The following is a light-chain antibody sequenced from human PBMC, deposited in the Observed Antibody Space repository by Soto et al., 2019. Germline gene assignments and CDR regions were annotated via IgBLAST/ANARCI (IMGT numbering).Light chain of an antibody. CDR2: GAS. CDR1: QSVSSY. V-gene: IGKV3-20*01. J-gene: IGKJ1*01. Sequence: EVVLTQSPAALSLSPGERATLSCRASQSVSSYLAWYQQKPGQAPRLLIYGASNRATGIPDRFSGSGSGTDFILTISRLEPEDFAVYYCQHYGSSWTFGQGTKVDIK. CDR3: QHYGSSWT.